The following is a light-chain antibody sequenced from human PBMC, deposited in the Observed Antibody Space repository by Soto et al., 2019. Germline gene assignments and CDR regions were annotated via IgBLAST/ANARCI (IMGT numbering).Light chain of an antibody. J-gene: IGLJ3*02. CDR2: GNS. Sequence: QSVLTQPPSVSGAPGQRVTISCTGRSSNIGAGYDVHWYQQLPGTAPKLLIYGNSNRPSGVPDRFSGSKSGTSASLAITGLQAEDEAHYYCQSYDSSLREVFGGGTKLTVL. V-gene: IGLV1-40*01. CDR3: QSYDSSLREV. CDR1: SSNIGAGYD.